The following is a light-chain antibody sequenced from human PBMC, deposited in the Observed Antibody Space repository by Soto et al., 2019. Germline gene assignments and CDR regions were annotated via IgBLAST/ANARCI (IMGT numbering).Light chain of an antibody. CDR3: SSYTTSPPVV. V-gene: IGLV2-14*01. Sequence: QSALTQPASVSGSPGQSITISCTGTSSDVGGYNFVSWFQQHPGKAPQLLIYEVAHRPSEVSNRFSASKSGNTASLTISGLQPEDEGDYYCSSYTTSPPVVFGGGTKLTVL. J-gene: IGLJ2*01. CDR2: EVA. CDR1: SSDVGGYNF.